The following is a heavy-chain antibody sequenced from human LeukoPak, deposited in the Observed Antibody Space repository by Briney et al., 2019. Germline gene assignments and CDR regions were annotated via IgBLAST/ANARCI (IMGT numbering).Heavy chain of an antibody. CDR2: XXPSGGST. Sequence: ASVKVSCKASGYTFTSYGISWVRQAPGQGLEXXXXXXPSGGSTSYAQKFQGRVTMTRDTSTSTVYMELSSLRSEDTAVYYCARDPALPVDTAMVLDYWGQGALVTVSS. D-gene: IGHD5-18*01. J-gene: IGHJ4*02. CDR3: ARDPALPVDTAMVLDY. V-gene: IGHV1-46*01. CDR1: GYTFTSYG.